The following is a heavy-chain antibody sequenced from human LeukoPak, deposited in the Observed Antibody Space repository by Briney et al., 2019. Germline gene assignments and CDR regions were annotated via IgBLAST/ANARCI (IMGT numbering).Heavy chain of an antibody. J-gene: IGHJ5*02. Sequence: SETLSLTCSVSGGSMNRYYWSWIRQPPGKGLEWIGYIYYSGSTNYNPSLKSRVTISVDTSKNQFSLKLSSVTAADTAVYYCARQGIAAAGPWFDPWGQGTLVTVSS. V-gene: IGHV4-59*08. CDR1: GGSMNRYY. CDR2: IYYSGST. CDR3: ARQGIAAAGPWFDP. D-gene: IGHD6-13*01.